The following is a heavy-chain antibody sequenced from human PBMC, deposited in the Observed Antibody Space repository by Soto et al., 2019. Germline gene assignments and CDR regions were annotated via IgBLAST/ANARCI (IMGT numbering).Heavy chain of an antibody. D-gene: IGHD5-12*01. CDR2: ISYDGSNK. CDR1: GFTFSSYG. J-gene: IGHJ4*02. V-gene: IGHV3-30*18. CDR3: AKSFGDGYNTFDY. Sequence: GGSLRLSCAASGFTFSSYGRHWVRQAPGKGLEWVAVISYDGSNKYYADSVKGRFTISRDNSKNTLYLQMNSLRAEDTAVYYCAKSFGDGYNTFDYWGQGTLVTVSS.